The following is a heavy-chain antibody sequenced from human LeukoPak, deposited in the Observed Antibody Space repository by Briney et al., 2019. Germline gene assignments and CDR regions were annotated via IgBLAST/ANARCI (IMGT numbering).Heavy chain of an antibody. J-gene: IGHJ5*02. CDR3: VRALYLEWLSYPNWFEP. CDR1: GGTIRRSGYY. Sequence: PSETLSLTCTVSGGTIRRSGYYWGWIRQPPGKGLEWIGSIYYSGSTHYSPSLKSRVTISVDTSKNHFSLKLTSVTAADTAVYYCVRALYLEWLSYPNWFEPWGQGTLVTVSS. D-gene: IGHD3-3*01. CDR2: IYYSGST. V-gene: IGHV4-39*02.